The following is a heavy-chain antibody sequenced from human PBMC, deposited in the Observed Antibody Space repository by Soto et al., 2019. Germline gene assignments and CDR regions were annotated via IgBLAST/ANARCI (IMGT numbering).Heavy chain of an antibody. Sequence: PSETLSLTCTVSGGSISSGDYYWSWIRQPPGKGLEWIGYIYYSGSTYYNPSLKSRVTISVDTSKNQFSLKLSSVTAADTAVYYCARGEVLRFLEWPQPLRDYGMDVWGQGTTVTVSS. J-gene: IGHJ6*02. D-gene: IGHD3-3*01. V-gene: IGHV4-30-4*01. CDR1: GGSISSGDYY. CDR3: ARGEVLRFLEWPQPLRDYGMDV. CDR2: IYYSGST.